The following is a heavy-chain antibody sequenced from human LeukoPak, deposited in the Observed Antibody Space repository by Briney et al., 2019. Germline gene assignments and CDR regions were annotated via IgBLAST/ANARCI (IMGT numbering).Heavy chain of an antibody. CDR1: GYTFTSYA. CDR3: ARDPYQLLRGLYYYYYGMDV. J-gene: IGHJ6*02. D-gene: IGHD2-2*01. V-gene: IGHV1-69*13. CDR2: IIPIFGTA. Sequence: SVKVSCKASGYTFTSYAMNWVRQAPGQGLEWMGGIIPIFGTANYAQKFQGRVTITADESTSTAYMELSSLRSEDTAVYYCARDPYQLLRGLYYYYYGMDVWGQGTTVTVSS.